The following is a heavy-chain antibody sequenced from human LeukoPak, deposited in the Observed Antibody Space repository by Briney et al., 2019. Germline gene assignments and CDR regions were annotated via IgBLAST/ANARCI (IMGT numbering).Heavy chain of an antibody. Sequence: PSETLSLTCTVSGGSISSYYWSWIRQPPRKGLEWIGYIYYSGSTNYNPSLKSRVTISVDTSKNQFSLKLSSLTAADTAVYYCARRAPYSYEWSTLDYWGQGTLVTVSS. CDR1: GGSISSYY. D-gene: IGHD5-18*01. CDR3: ARRAPYSYEWSTLDY. V-gene: IGHV4-59*08. CDR2: IYYSGST. J-gene: IGHJ4*02.